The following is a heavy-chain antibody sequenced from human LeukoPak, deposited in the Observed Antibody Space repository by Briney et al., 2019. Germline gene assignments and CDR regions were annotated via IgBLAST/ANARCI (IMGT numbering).Heavy chain of an antibody. J-gene: IGHJ4*02. D-gene: IGHD6-13*01. CDR2: ISYDGSNE. CDR3: AEPQYDSSWYYFDY. V-gene: IGHV3-30*18. Sequence: GGSLRLSCAASGFTLGSYGMHWVRQAPGKGLEWVASISYDGSNEYYGDSVKGRFSVSRDNSKNTLWLQVNSLRAEDTALYYCAEPQYDSSWYYFDYWGQGTLVTVSS. CDR1: GFTLGSYG.